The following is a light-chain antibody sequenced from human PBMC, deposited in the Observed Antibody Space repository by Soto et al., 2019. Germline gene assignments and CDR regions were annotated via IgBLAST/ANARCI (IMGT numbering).Light chain of an antibody. CDR1: QSVLYSSNNKNY. CDR3: QQYESTPPT. V-gene: IGKV4-1*01. J-gene: IGKJ2*01. Sequence: DIVMTQSPDSLAVSLGERATINCKSSQSVLYSSNNKNYLDWYQQRPGHPPKLLIYWASTRESGVPDRFSGSGSGTDFTLTITSLQAEDVAVYYCQQYESTPPTFGQGTKLEIK. CDR2: WAS.